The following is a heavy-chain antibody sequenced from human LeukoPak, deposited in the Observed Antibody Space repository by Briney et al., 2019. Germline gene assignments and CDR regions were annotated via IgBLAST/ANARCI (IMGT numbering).Heavy chain of an antibody. CDR2: INWNGCRT. V-gene: IGHV3-20*04. D-gene: IGHD2-2*01. CDR3: ARDWLHAIDY. J-gene: IGHJ4*02. CDR1: GFTFDHYG. Sequence: GGSLRLPCAASGFTFDHYGMSWVRQARGKGREWVSGINWNGCRTVYADSVKARFPLPRDNAKNALYLQINSLRDGDRAVYYCARDWLHAIDYWGQGTLVTVSS.